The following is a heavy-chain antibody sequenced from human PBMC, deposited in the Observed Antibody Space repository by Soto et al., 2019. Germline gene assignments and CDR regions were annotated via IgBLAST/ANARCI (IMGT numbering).Heavy chain of an antibody. J-gene: IGHJ6*03. Sequence: GGSLRLSCAASGFTFSSYGMHWVLQAPGKGLEWVAVIWYDGSNKYYADSVKGRFTISRDNSKNTLYLQMDSLRAEDTAVYYCARERTTGTGYYYYYYMDVWGKGTTVTVSS. CDR1: GFTFSSYG. CDR2: IWYDGSNK. V-gene: IGHV3-33*01. CDR3: ARERTTGTGYYYYYYMDV. D-gene: IGHD1-1*01.